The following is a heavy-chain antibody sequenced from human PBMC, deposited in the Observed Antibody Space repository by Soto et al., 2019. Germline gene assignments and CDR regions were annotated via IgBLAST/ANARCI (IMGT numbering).Heavy chain of an antibody. Sequence: GESLKISCKGSGYSFTSYWIGWVRQMPGKGLEWMGIIYPGDSDTRYSPSFQGQVPISADKSISTAYLQWRSLKAPDTAMYYCARHQTGGGVGPLDAFDIWGQGTMVTVSS. D-gene: IGHD7-27*01. CDR2: IYPGDSDT. J-gene: IGHJ3*02. CDR3: ARHQTGGGVGPLDAFDI. CDR1: GYSFTSYW. V-gene: IGHV5-51*01.